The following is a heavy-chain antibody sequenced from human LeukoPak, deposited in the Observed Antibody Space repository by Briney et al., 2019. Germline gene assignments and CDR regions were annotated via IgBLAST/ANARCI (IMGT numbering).Heavy chain of an antibody. V-gene: IGHV4-4*07. J-gene: IGHJ6*02. D-gene: IGHD2-2*01. Sequence: SETLSLTCTVSGGSISSYYWSWIRQPAGKGLEWIGRIYTSGSTNYNPSLKSRVTMSVDTSKNQFSLKLSSVTAADTAVYYCAREYCSSTSCCLGYGMDVWGQGTTVTVSS. CDR1: GGSISSYY. CDR3: AREYCSSTSCCLGYGMDV. CDR2: IYTSGST.